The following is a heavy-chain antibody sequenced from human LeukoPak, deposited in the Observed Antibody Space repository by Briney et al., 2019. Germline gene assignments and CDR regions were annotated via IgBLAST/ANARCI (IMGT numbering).Heavy chain of an antibody. Sequence: PGGSLRLSCAVSGFTFSSYRMHWVRQVPGKGLVWVSRINSDGSYITYADSVKGRFTISRDNAKNTLYLQMNSLRAEDTAVYYCARDSPISMIINGFFDYWGLGTQVTVSS. V-gene: IGHV3-74*01. CDR1: GFTFSSYR. D-gene: IGHD3-22*01. CDR3: ARDSPISMIINGFFDY. J-gene: IGHJ4*02. CDR2: INSDGSYI.